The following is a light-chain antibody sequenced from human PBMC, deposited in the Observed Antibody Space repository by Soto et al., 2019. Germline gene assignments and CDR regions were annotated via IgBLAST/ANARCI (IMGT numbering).Light chain of an antibody. CDR3: HQYNNWPRT. V-gene: IGKV3-15*01. Sequence: EIVMTQSPATLSVSPGERATLSCRASQSVSSNLAWYQEKPGQAPRLLIYDASTTATGIPARFSGSGSGTEFTLPISSLQSEDFAVYYCHQYNNWPRTFGQGIKV. CDR2: DAS. CDR1: QSVSSN. J-gene: IGKJ1*01.